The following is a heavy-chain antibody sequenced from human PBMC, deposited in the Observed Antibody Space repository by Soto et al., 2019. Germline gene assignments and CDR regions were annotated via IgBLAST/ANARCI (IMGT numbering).Heavy chain of an antibody. V-gene: IGHV4-39*01. Sequence: PSETLSLTCTVSGGSISSNSYYWGWIRQPPGKGLERIGSIYYSGSSYYNPSLKSRVTISVDTSKNQFSLNLSSVTAADTAVYYCASSSAWEFDFWGQGTLVTVSS. CDR1: GGSISSNSYY. J-gene: IGHJ4*02. D-gene: IGHD6-19*01. CDR3: ASSSAWEFDF. CDR2: IYYSGSS.